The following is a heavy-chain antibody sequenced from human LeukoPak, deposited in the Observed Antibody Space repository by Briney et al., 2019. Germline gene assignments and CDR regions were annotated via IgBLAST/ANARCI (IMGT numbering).Heavy chain of an antibody. CDR3: TSPQKDIVILPTASG. CDR1: GFTFGDYA. Sequence: PGRSLRLSCTASGFTFGDYALNWVRQAPEKGLEWVGFIRSKAYGGTTEYAASVKGRFTISRDDSKSSAYLQMNSLKTEDTAVYYCTSPQKDIVILPTASGGGQGTLVTVSS. J-gene: IGHJ4*02. D-gene: IGHD2-2*01. V-gene: IGHV3-49*04. CDR2: IRSKAYGGTT.